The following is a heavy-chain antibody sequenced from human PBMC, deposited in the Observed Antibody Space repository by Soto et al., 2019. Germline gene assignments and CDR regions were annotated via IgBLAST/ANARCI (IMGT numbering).Heavy chain of an antibody. CDR3: ARGTTVTTPFYYYGMDV. CDR2: IYPGDSDT. V-gene: IGHV5-51*01. J-gene: IGHJ6*02. CDR1: GYSFTSYW. D-gene: IGHD4-17*01. Sequence: GESLKISCKGSGYSFTSYWIGWVRQMPGKGLEWMGIIYPGDSDTRYSPSFQGQVTISADKSISTAYLQWGSLKASDTAMYYRARGTTVTTPFYYYGMDVWGQGTTVTVSS.